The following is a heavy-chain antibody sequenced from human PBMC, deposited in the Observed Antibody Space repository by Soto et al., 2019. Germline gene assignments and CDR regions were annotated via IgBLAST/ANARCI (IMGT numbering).Heavy chain of an antibody. J-gene: IGHJ5*02. CDR3: ARDREVEGDVAAAGTSSNWFDP. V-gene: IGHV3-33*01. D-gene: IGHD6-13*01. CDR1: GFTFSSYG. Sequence: QVQLVESGGGVVQPGRSLRLSCAASGFTFSSYGMHWVRQAPGKGLEWVAVIWYDGSNKYYADSVKGRFTISRDNSKNTLYLQMNSLRAEDTAVYYCARDREVEGDVAAAGTSSNWFDPWGQGTLVTVSS. CDR2: IWYDGSNK.